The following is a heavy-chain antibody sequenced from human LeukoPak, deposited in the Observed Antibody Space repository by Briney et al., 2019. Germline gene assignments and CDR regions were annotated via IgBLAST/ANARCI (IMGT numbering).Heavy chain of an antibody. V-gene: IGHV3-23*01. D-gene: IGHD6-19*01. CDR1: GFTFSSYD. J-gene: IGHJ4*02. CDR2: INKSGGGT. Sequence: GGSLSLSCAASGFTFSSYDMSWVRQAPGKGLEWVSGINKSGGGTYYADSVKGRFTMSRDNSKNTLFLQMNSLRAEDTAVYYCAKVTWSSSGSDYWGQGTLVTVSS. CDR3: AKVTWSSSGSDY.